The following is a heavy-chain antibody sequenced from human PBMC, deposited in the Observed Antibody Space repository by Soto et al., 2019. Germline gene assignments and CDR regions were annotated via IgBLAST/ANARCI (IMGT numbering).Heavy chain of an antibody. V-gene: IGHV4-59*08. D-gene: IGHD6-13*01. Sequence: SETLSLTCTVSGGSISSYYWSWIRQPPGKGLEWIGNIYYSGSTYYNPSLKSRVTISVDTSKNQFSLKLSSVTAADTAVYYCARHHSSSWYYYYYYMDVWGKGTTVTVSS. J-gene: IGHJ6*03. CDR3: ARHHSSSWYYYYYYMDV. CDR1: GGSISSYY. CDR2: IYYSGST.